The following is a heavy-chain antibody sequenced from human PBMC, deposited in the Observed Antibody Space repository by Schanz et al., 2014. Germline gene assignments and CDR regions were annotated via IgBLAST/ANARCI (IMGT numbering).Heavy chain of an antibody. Sequence: QVQLVQSGPEVKKPGASVKVSCKASGYPFTSYSIHWVRQAPGQGPEWIGWISGYTGDTKYAQKFQHRVNMTTDRTTSTVYMELRSLRFDDTAVYFCARDNGRIPAANSFDYWGQGTRVTVAS. V-gene: IGHV1-18*01. J-gene: IGHJ4*02. CDR2: ISGYTGDT. CDR1: GYPFTSYS. D-gene: IGHD1-26*01. CDR3: ARDNGRIPAANSFDY.